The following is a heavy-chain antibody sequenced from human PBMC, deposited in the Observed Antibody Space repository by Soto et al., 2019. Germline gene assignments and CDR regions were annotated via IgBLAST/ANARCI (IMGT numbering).Heavy chain of an antibody. Sequence: SVKVSCKASGGTFSTFGISWVRQAPGQGLEWMGGIIPFFGTARYSQKFEDRITITADESTNTVYMDLRSLTSEDTAIYYCAKSAPMDAGVKYYYDFWGQGAVVTVSS. V-gene: IGHV1-69*13. CDR1: GGTFSTFG. CDR3: AKSAPMDAGVKYYYDF. D-gene: IGHD2-2*01. CDR2: IIPFFGTA. J-gene: IGHJ4*02.